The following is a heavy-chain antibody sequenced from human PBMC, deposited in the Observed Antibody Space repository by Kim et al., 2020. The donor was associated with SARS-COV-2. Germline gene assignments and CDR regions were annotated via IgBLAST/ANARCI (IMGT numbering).Heavy chain of an antibody. J-gene: IGHJ6*02. V-gene: IGHV1-18*01. CDR1: GYTFCRFG. Sequence: ASVKVSCKASGYTFCRFGISWVRLAPGQGLEWMGLISASNGNTNYSEKFQGRDTMTTDTSASTAYMELRSLRSADTAAYYCARDYYDSSGYYYYYYGLDVGSRGTTVTVFS. CDR2: ISASNGNT. CDR3: ARDYYDSSGYYYYYYGLDV. D-gene: IGHD3-22*01.